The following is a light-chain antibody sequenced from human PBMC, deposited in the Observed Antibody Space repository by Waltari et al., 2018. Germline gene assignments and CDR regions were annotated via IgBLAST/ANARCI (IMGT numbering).Light chain of an antibody. V-gene: IGLV1-44*01. CDR1: SSNIGSKS. Sequence: QSVLTQPPSASGTPGQRVTISCSGSSSNIGSKSVYWYQHLPGAAPKLRIYNNYHRPSGVPDLFSASKSGTSASLAISGLQSEDEADYYCATWDDSLNAWVFGGGTRLTVL. CDR2: NNY. J-gene: IGLJ3*02. CDR3: ATWDDSLNAWV.